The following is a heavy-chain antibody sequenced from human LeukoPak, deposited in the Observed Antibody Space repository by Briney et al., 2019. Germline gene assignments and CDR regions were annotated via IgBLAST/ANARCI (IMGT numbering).Heavy chain of an antibody. CDR3: ARALLRPWFDP. D-gene: IGHD2-15*01. V-gene: IGHV4-59*01. J-gene: IGHJ5*02. Sequence: SETLSLTCAVYGGSFSGYYWSWIRQPPGKGLEWIGYIYYSGSTNYNPSLKSRVTISVDASKNQFSLKLSSVTAADTAVYYCARALLRPWFDPWGQGTLVTVSS. CDR1: GGSFSGYY. CDR2: IYYSGST.